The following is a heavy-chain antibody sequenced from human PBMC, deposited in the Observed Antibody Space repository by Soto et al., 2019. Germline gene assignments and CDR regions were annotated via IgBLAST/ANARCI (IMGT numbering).Heavy chain of an antibody. V-gene: IGHV3-23*01. CDR3: TTQFSLSSRKPPEDV. J-gene: IGHJ6*02. Sequence: PGWSLRLSCGTSGFTFGNYGMGWVRQPPGKGLCWVSGISRTGRRIYYADCVKGRFNISCNNSKNTMYLEMNSLRVDDTAVYYCTTQFSLSSRKPPEDVWGQGTPVTDS. CDR2: ISRTGRRI. CDR1: GFTFGNYG.